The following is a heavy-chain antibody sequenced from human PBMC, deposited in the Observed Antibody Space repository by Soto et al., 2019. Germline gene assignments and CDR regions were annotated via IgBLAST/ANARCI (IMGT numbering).Heavy chain of an antibody. Sequence: QEQLVQSAAEVKKPGASVKVSCMTSGYTFNDYEINWVRHATGQGLEWIGWINPNSGETGYAQRFQGRVTMTTSSSLSTAYLELSSLTSDDTAVYYCGRSAMPARPRWYNLFDSWGQGTLVTVSS. D-gene: IGHD2-2*01. CDR3: GRSAMPARPRWYNLFDS. CDR2: INPNSGET. J-gene: IGHJ5*01. V-gene: IGHV1-8*02. CDR1: GYTFNDYE.